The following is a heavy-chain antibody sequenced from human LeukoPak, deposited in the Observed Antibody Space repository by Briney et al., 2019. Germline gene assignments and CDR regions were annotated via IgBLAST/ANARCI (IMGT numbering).Heavy chain of an antibody. V-gene: IGHV4-59*01. CDR3: ATNSHVGGTYWGSFDI. CDR2: FHYTGGT. CDR1: GGSITSCY. D-gene: IGHD1-26*01. J-gene: IGHJ3*02. Sequence: PSETLSLTCSVSGGSITSCYWSWIRQPPGKGLEWIGYFHYTGGTNYNPYLKSRVTISLDTSKNQFSLRLTSVTATDTAVYYCATNSHVGGTYWGSFDIWGQGTLVTVSS.